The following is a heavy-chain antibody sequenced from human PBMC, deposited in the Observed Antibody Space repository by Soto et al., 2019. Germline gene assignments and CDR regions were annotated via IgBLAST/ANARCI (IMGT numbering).Heavy chain of an antibody. J-gene: IGHJ4*02. CDR1: GLTFSSYA. D-gene: IGHD3-16*02. CDR3: AKGSHDYIWGSYRPYYFDY. Sequence: GGSLRLSCAASGLTFSSYAMSWVRQAPGKGLEWVSAISGSGGSTYYADSVKGRFTISRDNSKNTLYLQMNSLRAEDTAVYYCAKGSHDYIWGSYRPYYFDYWGQGTLVTVSS. CDR2: ISGSGGST. V-gene: IGHV3-23*01.